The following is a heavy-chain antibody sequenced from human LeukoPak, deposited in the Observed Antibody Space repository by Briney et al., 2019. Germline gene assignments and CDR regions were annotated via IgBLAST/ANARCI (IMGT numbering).Heavy chain of an antibody. CDR3: AKDKMGSYYDSSGYYEY. V-gene: IGHV3-23*01. J-gene: IGHJ4*02. D-gene: IGHD3-22*01. Sequence: PGGSLRLSCAASGFTFSSYAMSWVRQAPGKGLGWVSAISGGGGSTYYADSVKGRFTNSRDNSKNTLYLQMYSLRAEDTAVYYCAKDKMGSYYDSSGYYEYWGQGTLVTVSS. CDR1: GFTFSSYA. CDR2: ISGGGGST.